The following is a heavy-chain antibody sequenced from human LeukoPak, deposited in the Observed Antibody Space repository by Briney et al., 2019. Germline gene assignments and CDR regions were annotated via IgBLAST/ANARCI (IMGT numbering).Heavy chain of an antibody. CDR2: ISAYNGNT. Sequence: ASVKVSCKASGYTFTSYGISWVRQAPGQGLEWMGWISAYNGNTNYAQKLQGRVTVTTDTSTSTAYMELRSLRSDDTAVYYCARDNYYDSSGYYTTPIDYWGQGTLVTVSS. CDR3: ARDNYYDSSGYYTTPIDY. CDR1: GYTFTSYG. J-gene: IGHJ4*02. V-gene: IGHV1-18*01. D-gene: IGHD3-22*01.